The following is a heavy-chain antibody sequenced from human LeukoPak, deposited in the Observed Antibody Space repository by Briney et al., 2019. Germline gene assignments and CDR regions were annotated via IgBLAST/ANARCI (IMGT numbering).Heavy chain of an antibody. D-gene: IGHD2-21*02. V-gene: IGHV3-30*04. Sequence: PGGSLRLSCAASGFTFSSYAMHWVRQAPGKGLEWVAVISYDGSNKYYADSVKGRFTISRDNSKNTLYLQMNSLRAEDTAVYYCARDNLVVVTAIRRHYYYYGMDVWGQGTTVTVSS. CDR3: ARDNLVVVTAIRRHYYYYGMDV. CDR2: ISYDGSNK. J-gene: IGHJ6*02. CDR1: GFTFSSYA.